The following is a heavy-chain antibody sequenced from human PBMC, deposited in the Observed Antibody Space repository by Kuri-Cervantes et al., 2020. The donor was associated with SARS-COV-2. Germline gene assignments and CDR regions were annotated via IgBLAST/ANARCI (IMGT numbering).Heavy chain of an antibody. D-gene: IGHD5-18*01. CDR3: AKERRYSYGYLDY. Sequence: GESLKISCAASGFTFSSYAMSWVRQAPGKGLGWVSAISGSGGSTYYADSVKGRFTISRDNSKNTLYLQMNSLRAEDTAVYYCAKERRYSYGYLDYWGQGTLVTVSS. J-gene: IGHJ4*02. CDR1: GFTFSSYA. CDR2: ISGSGGST. V-gene: IGHV3-23*01.